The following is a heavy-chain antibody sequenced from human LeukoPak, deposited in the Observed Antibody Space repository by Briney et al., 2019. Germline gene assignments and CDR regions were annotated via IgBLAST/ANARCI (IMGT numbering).Heavy chain of an antibody. Sequence: GGSLRLSCAASGFTFSSYEMNWVRQAPGKGLEGVPYISSSGSTIYYADSVKGRFTISRDNAKNSLYLQMNSLRAEDTAVYYCAREWLDRDFDYWGQGTLVTVSS. CDR2: ISSSGSTI. D-gene: IGHD6-19*01. CDR1: GFTFSSYE. V-gene: IGHV3-48*03. J-gene: IGHJ4*02. CDR3: AREWLDRDFDY.